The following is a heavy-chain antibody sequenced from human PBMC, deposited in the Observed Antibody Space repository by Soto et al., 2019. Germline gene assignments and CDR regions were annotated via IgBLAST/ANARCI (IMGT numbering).Heavy chain of an antibody. CDR3: ARDGDYDSAPYYFDY. J-gene: IGHJ4*02. CDR2: INPSGGSP. V-gene: IGHV1-46*01. Sequence: QVQLVQSGAEVKKPGASVKVSCKASGYTFTSYYMHWVRQAPGQGLEWMGIINPSGGSPSYAQKFQGRVTMTGDTSTSTVDMERSCLRSEDTAVYYCARDGDYDSAPYYFDYWGQGTLVTVSS. CDR1: GYTFTSYY. D-gene: IGHD3-22*01.